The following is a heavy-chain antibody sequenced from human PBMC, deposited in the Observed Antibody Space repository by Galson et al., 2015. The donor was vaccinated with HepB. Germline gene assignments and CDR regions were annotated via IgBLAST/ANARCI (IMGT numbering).Heavy chain of an antibody. D-gene: IGHD6-13*01. V-gene: IGHV3-21*01. CDR2: ISSSSSYI. Sequence: SLRLSCAASGFTFSSYSMNWVRQAPGKGLEWVSSISSSSSYIYYADSVKGRFTISRDNAKNSLYLQMNSLRAEDTAVYYCARDRSAAAKLDYWGQGTLVTVSS. J-gene: IGHJ4*02. CDR1: GFTFSSYS. CDR3: ARDRSAAAKLDY.